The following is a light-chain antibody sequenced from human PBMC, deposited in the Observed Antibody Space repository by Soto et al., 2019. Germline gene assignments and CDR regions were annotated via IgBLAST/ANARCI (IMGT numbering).Light chain of an antibody. V-gene: IGKV3-15*01. CDR3: QQYDNWPRT. J-gene: IGKJ1*01. Sequence: EIVLTQSPGTLSVSPGERATLSCRASQSVTNNLAWYQQKPGQAPRLLIYTASTRATGVPARFSGTGSGTEFTLNINGMQSEDFEVYYCQQYDNWPRTFGQGTKVEIK. CDR1: QSVTNN. CDR2: TAS.